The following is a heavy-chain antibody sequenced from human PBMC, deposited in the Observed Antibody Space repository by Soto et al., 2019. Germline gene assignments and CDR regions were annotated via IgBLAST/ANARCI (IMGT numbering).Heavy chain of an antibody. D-gene: IGHD4-4*01. J-gene: IGHJ6*02. CDR3: ARERSKGNYYYYGMDG. Sequence: SETLSLTCAVSGGSISSSNWWSWVRQPPGKGLEWIGEIYHSGSTNYNPSLKSRVTISVDKSKNQFSLKLSSVTAADTAVYYCARERSKGNYYYYGMDGWGQGNTVTFSS. CDR1: GGSISSSNW. V-gene: IGHV4-4*02. CDR2: IYHSGST.